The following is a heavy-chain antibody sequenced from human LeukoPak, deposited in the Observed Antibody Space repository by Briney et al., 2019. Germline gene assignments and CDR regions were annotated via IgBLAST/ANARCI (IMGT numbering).Heavy chain of an antibody. CDR3: ARPGYYYDSSGYHYRDY. Sequence: PSETLSLTCTVSGGSISSSSYYWGWIRQPPGKGLEWIGSIYYSGSTYHNPSLKSRVTISVDTSKNQFSLKLSSVTAADTAVYYCARPGYYYDSSGYHYRDYWGQGTLVTVSS. V-gene: IGHV4-39*01. CDR2: IYYSGST. J-gene: IGHJ4*02. CDR1: GGSISSSSYY. D-gene: IGHD3-22*01.